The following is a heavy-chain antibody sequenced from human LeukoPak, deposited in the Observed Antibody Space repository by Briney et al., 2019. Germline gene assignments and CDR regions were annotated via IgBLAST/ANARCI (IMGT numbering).Heavy chain of an antibody. Sequence: TSETLSLTCTVSSDSFNSGTYFWSWIRQHPGKGLEWIGYISYSGSAFYDPSLKSRVSISIDTSRRQFSLRVRSVTAADTAVYYCAREDFWSASYNGWFDPWGQGTLVTVSS. D-gene: IGHD3-3*01. CDR3: AREDFWSASYNGWFDP. J-gene: IGHJ5*02. CDR1: SDSFNSGTYF. CDR2: ISYSGSA. V-gene: IGHV4-31*03.